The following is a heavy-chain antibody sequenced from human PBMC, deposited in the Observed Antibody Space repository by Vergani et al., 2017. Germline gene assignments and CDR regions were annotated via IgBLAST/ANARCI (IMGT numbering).Heavy chain of an antibody. Sequence: QVQLQQWGAGLLKPSETLSLTCAVYGGSFSGYYWSWIRQPPGKGLEWIGEINHSGSTNYNPSLKSRVTISVDTSKNQFSLKLSSVTAADTAVYYCAGVTPVHSIVVVPAAIGPLDGWGQATLVTVPS. V-gene: IGHV4-34*01. CDR3: AGVTPVHSIVVVPAAIGPLDG. CDR1: GGSFSGYY. CDR2: INHSGST. J-gene: IGHJ4*02. D-gene: IGHD2-2*02.